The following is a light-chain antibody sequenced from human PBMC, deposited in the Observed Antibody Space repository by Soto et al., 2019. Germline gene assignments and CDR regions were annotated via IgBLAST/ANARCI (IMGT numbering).Light chain of an antibody. CDR3: QQSGSSFT. V-gene: IGKV3-20*01. J-gene: IGKJ3*01. CDR1: QSVSSNY. CDR2: GAS. Sequence: EIVLTQSPGTLSLSPGERATLSCRASQSVSSNYLGWYQQKPGQPPRLLIYGASIRATGTPDRFSGSGSGTDFTLTISRLEPEDFAVYYSQQSGSSFTFGPGTKVDIK.